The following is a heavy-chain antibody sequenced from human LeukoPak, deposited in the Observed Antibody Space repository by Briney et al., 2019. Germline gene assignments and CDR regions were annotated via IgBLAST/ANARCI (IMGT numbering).Heavy chain of an antibody. D-gene: IGHD3-16*01. Sequence: GGSLRLSCAASGFTFINTWMNWVRQAPGKGPEWVSSISYLSSHVYYGDSVKGRFSISRDNAKNSLYLQMNRLGAEDTAIYYCGRAFPPLRTSSAGDLWGQGILVTVSS. V-gene: IGHV3-21*01. CDR1: GFTFINTW. CDR3: GRAFPPLRTSSAGDL. J-gene: IGHJ4*02. CDR2: ISYLSSHV.